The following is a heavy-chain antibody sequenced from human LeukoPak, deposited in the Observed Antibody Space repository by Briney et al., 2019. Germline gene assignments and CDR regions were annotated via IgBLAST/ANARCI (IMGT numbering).Heavy chain of an antibody. CDR1: GFTFSSCA. D-gene: IGHD5-18*01. Sequence: GGSLRLSCAASGFTFSSCAMSWVRQAPGKGLEWVSAISGSGGSTYYADSVKGRFTISRDNSKNTLYLQMNSLRAEDTAVYYCAKDTYLKDSPRHDYWGQGTLVTVSS. J-gene: IGHJ4*02. CDR2: ISGSGGST. CDR3: AKDTYLKDSPRHDY. V-gene: IGHV3-23*01.